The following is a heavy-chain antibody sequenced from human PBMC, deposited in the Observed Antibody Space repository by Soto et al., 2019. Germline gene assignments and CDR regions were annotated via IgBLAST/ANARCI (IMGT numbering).Heavy chain of an antibody. CDR1: GGTFSSYA. CDR3: AREDSIIIPAVSDF. Sequence: ASVKVSCKASGGTFSSYAISWVRQAPGQGLEWMGGIIPIFGTANYAQKFQGRVTITADESTSTAYMELSSLRSEDTAVYYCAREDSIIIPAVSDFWGQGTLVTSPQ. V-gene: IGHV1-69*13. D-gene: IGHD2-2*01. CDR2: IIPIFGTA. J-gene: IGHJ4*02.